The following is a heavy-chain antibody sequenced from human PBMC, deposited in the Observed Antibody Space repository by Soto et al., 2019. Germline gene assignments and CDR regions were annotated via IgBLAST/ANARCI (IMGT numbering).Heavy chain of an antibody. D-gene: IGHD5-12*01. V-gene: IGHV1-69*04. J-gene: IGHJ4*02. CDR1: GGTFSSYT. Sequence: SVKVSCKASGGTFSSYTISWVRQAPGQGLEWMGRIIPILGIANYAQKFQGRVTITADKSTSTAYMELSSLRSEDTAVYYCARDSGYDSNSYYFDYWGRGTLVTVSS. CDR2: IIPILGIA. CDR3: ARDSGYDSNSYYFDY.